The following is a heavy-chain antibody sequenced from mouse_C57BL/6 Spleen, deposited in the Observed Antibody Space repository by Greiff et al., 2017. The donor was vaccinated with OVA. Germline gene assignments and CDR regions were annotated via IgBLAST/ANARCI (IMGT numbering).Heavy chain of an antibody. D-gene: IGHD1-1*01. CDR1: GFTFSNYW. CDR3: ANYYYGSSYDFDY. V-gene: IGHV6-3*01. J-gene: IGHJ2*01. Sequence: EVQLVESGGGLVQPGGSMKLSCVASGFTFSNYWMNWVRQSPEKGLEWVAQIRLKSDNYATHYAESVKGRFTISRDDSKSSVYLQMNNLRAEDTGIYYCANYYYGSSYDFDYWGQGTTLTVSS. CDR2: IRLKSDNYAT.